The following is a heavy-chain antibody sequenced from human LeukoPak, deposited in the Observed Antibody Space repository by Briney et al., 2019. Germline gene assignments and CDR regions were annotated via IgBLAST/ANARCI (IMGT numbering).Heavy chain of an antibody. V-gene: IGHV4-34*01. CDR1: GGSFSGYY. Sequence: PSETLSLTCAVYGGSFSGYYWSWIRQPPGKGLEWIGEINHSGSTNYNPSLKSRVTISVDTSKNQFSLKLSSVTAADTAVYYCARVQVDSYGLDYWGQGTLVTVSS. D-gene: IGHD5-18*01. J-gene: IGHJ4*02. CDR2: INHSGST. CDR3: ARVQVDSYGLDY.